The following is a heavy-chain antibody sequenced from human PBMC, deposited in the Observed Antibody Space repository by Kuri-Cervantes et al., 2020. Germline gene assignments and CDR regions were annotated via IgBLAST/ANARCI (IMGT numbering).Heavy chain of an antibody. J-gene: IGHJ4*02. D-gene: IGHD6-13*01. CDR1: GFTFSSYG. CDR3: ARVPAYSSSWYYFDY. Sequence: GGSLRLSCAASGFTFSSYGMHWVRQAPGKGLEWVAVIWYDGSNKYYADSAKGRFTISRDNSKTTLYLQMNSLRAEDTAVYYCARVPAYSSSWYYFDYWGQGTLVTVSS. V-gene: IGHV3-33*01. CDR2: IWYDGSNK.